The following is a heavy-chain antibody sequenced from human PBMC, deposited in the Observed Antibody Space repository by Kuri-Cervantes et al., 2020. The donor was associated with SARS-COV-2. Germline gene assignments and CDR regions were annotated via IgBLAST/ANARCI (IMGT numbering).Heavy chain of an antibody. CDR1: YGTLTGYQ. V-gene: IGHV4-34*01. CDR2: INHRGDT. J-gene: IGHJ6*03. CDR3: ARGINGYFFFYYLDV. D-gene: IGHD3-22*01. Sequence: SQTLSLTCALYYGTLTGYQWSWIRQPPGKGLEWIGGINHRGDTYCNPSLEGRVTISRDTSENKFSLRLSSVTAADTAVYYCARGINGYFFFYYLDVWGKGTTVTVSS.